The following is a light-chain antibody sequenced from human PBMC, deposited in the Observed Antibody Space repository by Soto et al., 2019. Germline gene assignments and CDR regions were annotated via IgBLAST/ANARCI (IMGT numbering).Light chain of an antibody. CDR2: KAS. V-gene: IGKV1-5*03. Sequence: DIQMTQSPSTLSASVGDRVTITCRASQSISNWLAWYQQKPGKAPKLLMYKASSLESGVPSRFSGSGSGTDLTLTISSLQPDDFATYYCQQYKSYPYTFGQGTKLEIK. J-gene: IGKJ2*01. CDR3: QQYKSYPYT. CDR1: QSISNW.